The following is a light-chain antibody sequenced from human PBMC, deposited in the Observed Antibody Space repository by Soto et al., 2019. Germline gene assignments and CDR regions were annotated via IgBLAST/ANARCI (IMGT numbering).Light chain of an antibody. J-gene: IGLJ2*01. Sequence: QSALTQPRSVSGSPGQSVTISCTGTSSDVGTYNYVSWYQQHPGKAPKLMIYDVSQRPSGVPDRFSGSKSGNTASLTISGLHAEDESAYYFCSYAGSYTSVFGGGTKLTVL. CDR2: DVS. CDR1: SSDVGTYNY. V-gene: IGLV2-11*01. CDR3: CSYAGSYTSV.